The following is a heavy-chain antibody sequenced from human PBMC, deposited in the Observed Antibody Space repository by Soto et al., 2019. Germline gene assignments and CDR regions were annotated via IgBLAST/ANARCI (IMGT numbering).Heavy chain of an antibody. J-gene: IGHJ5*02. CDR3: ARGSGYCSGGRCYRFDP. Sequence: NPSETLSLTCTVSGGSISSYYWSWIRQPPGKGLEWIGYIYYSGSTNYNPSLKSRVTISVDTSKNQFSLKLSSVTAADTAVYYCARGSGYCSGGRCYRFDPWGQGTLVTVSS. V-gene: IGHV4-59*01. D-gene: IGHD2-15*01. CDR2: IYYSGST. CDR1: GGSISSYY.